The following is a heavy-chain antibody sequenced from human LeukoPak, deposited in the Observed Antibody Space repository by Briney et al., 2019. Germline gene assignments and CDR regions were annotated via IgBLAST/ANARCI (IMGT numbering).Heavy chain of an antibody. J-gene: IGHJ4*02. V-gene: IGHV3-74*01. D-gene: IGHD3-3*01. CDR2: INNDGSST. CDR3: VRERNNFWSGHHSIFDS. Sequence: GGSLRLSCAASGFIFSNYGMHWVRQAPGKGLVWLSRINNDGSSTIYADSVKGRFTFSRDNAENTLFLEMSSLRVEDTAVYYCVRERNNFWSGHHSIFDSWGQGTLVTVSS. CDR1: GFIFSNYG.